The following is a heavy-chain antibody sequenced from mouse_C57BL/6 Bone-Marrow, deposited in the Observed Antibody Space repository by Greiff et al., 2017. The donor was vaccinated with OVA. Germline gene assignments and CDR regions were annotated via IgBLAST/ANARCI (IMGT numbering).Heavy chain of an antibody. J-gene: IGHJ3*01. CDR2: ISDGGSYT. CDR1: GFTFSSYA. V-gene: IGHV5-4*01. CDR3: ARDGGNYAFAY. D-gene: IGHD2-1*01. Sequence: EVQLQESGGGLVKPGGSLKLSCAASGFTFSSYAMSWVRQTPEKRLEWVATISDGGSYTYYPDNVKGRFTISRDNAKNNLYLQMSHLKSEDTAMYYCARDGGNYAFAYWGQGTLVTVSA.